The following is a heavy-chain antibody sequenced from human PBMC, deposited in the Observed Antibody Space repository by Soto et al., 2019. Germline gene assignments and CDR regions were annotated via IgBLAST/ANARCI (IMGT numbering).Heavy chain of an antibody. J-gene: IGHJ4*02. CDR3: ARAPPYSSNPSRRDDY. Sequence: QVQLVQSGAEVKKPGSSVKVSCKASGGTFSSYAISWVRQAPGQGLKWMGGIIPIFGTANYAQKFQGRVTITADESTSTAYMELSSLRSEDTAVYYCARAPPYSSNPSRRDDYWGQGTLVTVSS. CDR1: GGTFSSYA. V-gene: IGHV1-69*12. D-gene: IGHD6-19*01. CDR2: IIPIFGTA.